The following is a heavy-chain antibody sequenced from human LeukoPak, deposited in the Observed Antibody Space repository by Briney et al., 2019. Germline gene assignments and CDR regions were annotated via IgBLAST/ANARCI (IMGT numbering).Heavy chain of an antibody. CDR2: IKQDGSEK. V-gene: IGHV3-7*03. CDR3: AKYTNYRGADYFHH. CDR1: GFTFSSYW. Sequence: GGSLRLSCAASGFTFSSYWMSWVRQAPGKGLEWVANIKQDGSEKCYVDSVKGRFTISRDNAKNSLFLQMNSLRAEDTAMYYCAKYTNYRGADYFHHWGQGTLVTVSS. D-gene: IGHD4/OR15-4a*01. J-gene: IGHJ1*01.